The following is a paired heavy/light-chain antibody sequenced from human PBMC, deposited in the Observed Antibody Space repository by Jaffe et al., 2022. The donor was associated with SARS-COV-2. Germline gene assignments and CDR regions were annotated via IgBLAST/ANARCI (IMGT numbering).Light chain of an antibody. J-gene: IGLJ3*02. V-gene: IGLV1-47*01. CDR2: SIN. CDR1: NSNVGSNY. Sequence: QSVLTQPFSASGTPGQRVTISCSGSNSNVGSNYVYWYQQLPGTAPKLLIYSINQRPSGVPDRFSGSKSGTSASLAISGLRSEDEADYYCAAWDDSLSAWVLGGGTKLTVL. CDR3: AAWDDSLSAWV.
Heavy chain of an antibody. V-gene: IGHV3-23*01. J-gene: IGHJ4*02. CDR3: AKDPLWFGTNADY. CDR2: ISDSGGST. D-gene: IGHD3-10*01. Sequence: EVQLLESGGGLVQPGGSLRLSCAASGFTFSNYAMTWVRQAPGKGLEWVSTISDSGGSTYYADSVKGRFTISRDNSKNTLFLQMNSLRAEDTAVYYCAKDPLWFGTNADYWGQGTLVTVSS. CDR1: GFTFSNYA.